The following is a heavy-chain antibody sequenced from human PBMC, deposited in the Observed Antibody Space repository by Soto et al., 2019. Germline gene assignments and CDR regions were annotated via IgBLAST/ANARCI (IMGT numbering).Heavy chain of an antibody. CDR1: GFTVSDNY. Sequence: EVQVVESGGGLIQPGGSLRLSCAASGFTVSDNYLSWFRQAPGKGLEWVSVLYRDGGTFYGDSVRGRFTISRDNSKNTVFLQMNSLVVEDTVVYYCARFVWGIPSWGQGATVTVSS. D-gene: IGHD3-16*01. CDR2: LYRDGGT. V-gene: IGHV3-53*01. J-gene: IGHJ4*02. CDR3: ARFVWGIPS.